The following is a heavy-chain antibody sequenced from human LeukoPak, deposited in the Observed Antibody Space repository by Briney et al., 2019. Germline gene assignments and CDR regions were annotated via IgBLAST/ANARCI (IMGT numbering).Heavy chain of an antibody. D-gene: IGHD6-19*01. Sequence: GGSLRLSCAASGFTFSNYAMSWVRQAPGKGLEWVSAISASGGSTYYADSVKGRFTISRDNSKNTLFLQMNSLRAEDTAVYYCAKAFYSSAQYYFDYWGQGTLVTVSS. CDR3: AKAFYSSAQYYFDY. CDR1: GFTFSNYA. V-gene: IGHV3-23*01. J-gene: IGHJ4*02. CDR2: ISASGGST.